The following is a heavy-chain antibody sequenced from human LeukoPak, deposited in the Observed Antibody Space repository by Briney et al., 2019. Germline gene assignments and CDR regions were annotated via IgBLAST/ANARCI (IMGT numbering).Heavy chain of an antibody. V-gene: IGHV4-61*02. D-gene: IGHD2-2*01. J-gene: IGHJ3*02. CDR3: ARERGYCSSTSCRDAFDI. CDR1: GGSISSGSYY. CDR2: IYTSGST. Sequence: PSETLSLTCTVSGGSISSGSYYWRWIRQPAGKGLEWIGRIYTSGSTNYNPSLKSRVTISADTSKNQLSLKLSSVTAADTAVYYCARERGYCSSTSCRDAFDIWGQGTMVTVSS.